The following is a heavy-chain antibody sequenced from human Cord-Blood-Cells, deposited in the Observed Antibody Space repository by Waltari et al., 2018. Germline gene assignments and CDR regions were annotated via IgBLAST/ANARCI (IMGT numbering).Heavy chain of an antibody. D-gene: IGHD1-7*01. CDR2: IYSGGST. J-gene: IGHJ3*02. CDR1: GSTVSGNY. CDR3: ASEDRTGTTSAFDI. V-gene: IGHV3-53*01. Sequence: EVQLVESGGGLIQPGGSLRLSCAASGSTVSGNYMSWVRQAPGKGLEWVSVIYSGGSTYYADSVKGRFTISRDNSKNTLYLQMNSLRAEDTAVYYCASEDRTGTTSAFDIWGQGTMVTVSS.